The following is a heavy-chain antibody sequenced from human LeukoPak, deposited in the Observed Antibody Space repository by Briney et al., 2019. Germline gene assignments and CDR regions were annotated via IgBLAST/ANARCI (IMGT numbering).Heavy chain of an antibody. V-gene: IGHV1-2*02. Sequence: ASVKASCKASGYTFTCYYMHWVRQAPGQGLEWMGWINPNSGGTNYAQKFQGRVTMTRDTSISTAYMELSRLRSDDTAVYYCASKSLGHCSSTSCAPSMGYTDVWGKGTTVIVSS. CDR1: GYTFTCYY. CDR2: INPNSGGT. CDR3: ASKSLGHCSSTSCAPSMGYTDV. J-gene: IGHJ6*03. D-gene: IGHD2-2*01.